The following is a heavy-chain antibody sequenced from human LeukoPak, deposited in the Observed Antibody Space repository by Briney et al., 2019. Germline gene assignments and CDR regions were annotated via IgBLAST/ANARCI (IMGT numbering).Heavy chain of an antibody. CDR2: ISAYNGNT. V-gene: IGHV1-18*01. Sequence: ASVKVSCKASGYTFTSYGISWLRQAPGQGLEWMGWISAYNGNTNYAQKLQGRVTMTTDTSTSTAYMELRSVRSDDTAVYYCARAWGAMVSPHYYYYGMDVWGQGTTVTVSS. CDR1: GYTFTSYG. D-gene: IGHD5-18*01. CDR3: ARAWGAMVSPHYYYYGMDV. J-gene: IGHJ6*02.